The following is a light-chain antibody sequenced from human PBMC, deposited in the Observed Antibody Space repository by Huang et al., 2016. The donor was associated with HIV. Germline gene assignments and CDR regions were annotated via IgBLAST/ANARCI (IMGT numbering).Light chain of an antibody. CDR1: QSVRDN. J-gene: IGKJ1*01. CDR2: GAS. CDR3: QQYNNWPRT. Sequence: EIVMTQSPATLSVSPGERATFSCRASQSVRDNLTWYQQKPGQAPRLLIYGASTRAAGIPARFSGSGSGTEFTLTISSLQSEDFAVYYCQQYNNWPRTFGQGTKVEIK. V-gene: IGKV3-15*01.